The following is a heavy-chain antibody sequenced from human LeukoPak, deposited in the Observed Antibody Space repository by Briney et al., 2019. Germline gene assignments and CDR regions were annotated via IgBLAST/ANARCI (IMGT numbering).Heavy chain of an antibody. CDR2: ISSSSSTI. CDR1: GFTFSSYS. V-gene: IGHV3-48*01. CDR3: ARGAMTGAFDI. J-gene: IGHJ3*02. D-gene: IGHD1-14*01. Sequence: TGGPLRLSCAASGFTFSSYSMNWARQAPGKGLEWVSYISSSSSTIYYADSVKGRFTISRDNAKNSLYLQMNSLRAEDTAVYYCARGAMTGAFDIWGQGTMVTVSS.